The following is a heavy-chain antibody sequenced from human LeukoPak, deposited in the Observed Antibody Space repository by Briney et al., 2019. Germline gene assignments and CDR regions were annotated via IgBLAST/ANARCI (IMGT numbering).Heavy chain of an antibody. D-gene: IGHD6-13*01. CDR2: IYYSGST. CDR1: GGSISSSSYY. Sequence: SETLSLTCTVSGGSISSSSYYWGWIRQPPGKGLEWIGSIYYSGSTNHNPSLKSRVTISVDTSKNQFSLKLSSVTAADTAVYYCARWDTRAAGGTGGFDYWGQGNLVTVSS. V-gene: IGHV4-39*07. CDR3: ARWDTRAAGGTGGFDY. J-gene: IGHJ4*02.